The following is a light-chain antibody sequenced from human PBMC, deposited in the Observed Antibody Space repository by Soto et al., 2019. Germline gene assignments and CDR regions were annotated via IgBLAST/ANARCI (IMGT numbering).Light chain of an antibody. V-gene: IGKV3-20*01. CDR1: QSVSSD. Sequence: EIVLTQSPATLSLSPGERATLSFRASQSVSSDLAWYQHKPGQAPRLIIYGASTRATGIPARFSGRGSGTDFTLTISRLEPEDFAVYYCQQYGSSPSFGQGTRLEIK. J-gene: IGKJ5*01. CDR2: GAS. CDR3: QQYGSSPS.